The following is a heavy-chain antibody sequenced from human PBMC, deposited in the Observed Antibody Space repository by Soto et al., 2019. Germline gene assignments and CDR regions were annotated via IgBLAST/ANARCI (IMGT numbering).Heavy chain of an antibody. J-gene: IGHJ6*02. Sequence: GGSLRLSCAASGFTFSSYSMNWVRQAPGKGLEWVSYISSSSSTIYYADSVKGRFTISRDNAKNSLYLQMNSLRDEDTAVYYCARDPRPDYGDYASNQSYYYYYGMDVWGQGTTVTVSS. D-gene: IGHD4-17*01. CDR2: ISSSSSTI. CDR1: GFTFSSYS. CDR3: ARDPRPDYGDYASNQSYYYYYGMDV. V-gene: IGHV3-48*02.